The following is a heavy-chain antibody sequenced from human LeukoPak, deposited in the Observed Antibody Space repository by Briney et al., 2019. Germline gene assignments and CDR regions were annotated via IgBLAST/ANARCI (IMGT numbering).Heavy chain of an antibody. CDR2: IYANGDT. V-gene: IGHV3-66*01. Sequence: PGGSLRLSCVASGLTVSSNYMHWDRQAPGKALEWVSVIYANGDTYYGDSGKDRFSISRDTSKNIVYLQMNSLRAEDTAVYYCARNPDWDVALDIWGQGTMVTVSS. CDR1: GLTVSSNY. J-gene: IGHJ3*02. CDR3: ARNPDWDVALDI. D-gene: IGHD3-9*01.